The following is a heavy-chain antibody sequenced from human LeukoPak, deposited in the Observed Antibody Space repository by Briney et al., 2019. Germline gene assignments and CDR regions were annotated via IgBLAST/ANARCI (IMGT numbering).Heavy chain of an antibody. D-gene: IGHD6-13*01. CDR1: GFTFSDHY. CDR2: TRDKPQSYTT. CDR3: VRGAYYSNSWYGGDY. Sequence: PGGSLRLSCVASGFTFSDHYMDWVRQAPGKGLEWVGRTRDKPQSYTTEYAASVKGRFTISRDDSKNSLYLQMHSLKTEDTAVYYCVRGAYYSNSWYGGDYWGQGTLVTVSS. J-gene: IGHJ4*02. V-gene: IGHV3-72*01.